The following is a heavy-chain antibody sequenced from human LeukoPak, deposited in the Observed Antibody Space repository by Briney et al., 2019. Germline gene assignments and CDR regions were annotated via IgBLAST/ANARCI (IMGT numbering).Heavy chain of an antibody. Sequence: GESLKISCKGSGYSFTSYWIGWVRQMPGKGVGWMGIIYPGDSDTRYSPSFQGQVTISADKSISTASLQWSSLKASDTAMYYCARGVVINSVDLRSPTVDAFDIWGQGPMVTVSS. CDR2: IYPGDSDT. D-gene: IGHD3-3*01. J-gene: IGHJ3*02. CDR1: GYSFTSYW. V-gene: IGHV5-51*01. CDR3: ARGVVINSVDLRSPTVDAFDI.